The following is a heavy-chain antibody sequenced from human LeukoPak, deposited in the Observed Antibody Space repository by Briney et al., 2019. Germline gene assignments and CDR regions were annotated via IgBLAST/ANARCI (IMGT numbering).Heavy chain of an antibody. V-gene: IGHV7-4-1*02. Sequence: ASVKVSCKASGYTFTTYAMNWVRQAPGQGLEWMGWINTNTGNPTYAQGFTGRFVFSLDTSVSTAYLQISSLKAEDTAVYYCARDNHWSSTSCSFDYWGQGTLVTVSS. CDR3: ARDNHWSSTSCSFDY. D-gene: IGHD2-2*01. CDR1: GYTFTTYA. J-gene: IGHJ4*02. CDR2: INTNTGNP.